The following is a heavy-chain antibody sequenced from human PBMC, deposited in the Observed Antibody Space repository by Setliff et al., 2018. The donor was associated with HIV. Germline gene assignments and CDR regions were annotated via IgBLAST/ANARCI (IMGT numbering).Heavy chain of an antibody. V-gene: IGHV3-20*04. CDR1: GFMFNDYG. CDR3: ARVRATVLTIDAFDI. CDR2: ISWDGIKT. J-gene: IGHJ3*02. Sequence: SLRLSCVGSGFMFNDYGMSWVRQAPGKGLEWVAGISWDGIKTTYGDSVRGRFTISRDNVEKSVYLQMNRLRNEDTAVYYCARVRATVLTIDAFDIWGQGTMVTVSS. D-gene: IGHD2-8*01.